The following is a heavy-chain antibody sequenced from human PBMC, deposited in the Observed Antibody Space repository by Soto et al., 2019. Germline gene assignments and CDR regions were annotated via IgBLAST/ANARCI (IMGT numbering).Heavy chain of an antibody. CDR1: GGSISSYY. V-gene: IGHV4-59*01. CDR3: ARDGAAAGSRAFDI. Sequence: SETLSLTCTVSGGSISSYYWSWIRQPPGKGLEWIGYIYYSGSTNYNPSLKSRVTISVDTSKNQFSLKLSSVTAADTAVYYCARDGAAAGSRAFDIWGKGTMVTVSS. J-gene: IGHJ3*02. CDR2: IYYSGST. D-gene: IGHD6-13*01.